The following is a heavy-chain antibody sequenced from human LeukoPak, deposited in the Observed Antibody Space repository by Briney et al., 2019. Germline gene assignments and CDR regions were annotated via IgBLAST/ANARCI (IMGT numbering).Heavy chain of an antibody. CDR2: ISSRSSYK. Sequence: GGSLRLSCAASRFTFSSYSMNSIRQAPGKRVEGVSAISSRSSYKYYADSVKGRFTVSRDNAKNSLYLEMNSLRVDDTAVYYCAREGTMISSFDYWGQGTLVTVSS. D-gene: IGHD3-22*01. V-gene: IGHV3-21*06. CDR3: AREGTMISSFDY. CDR1: RFTFSSYS. J-gene: IGHJ4*02.